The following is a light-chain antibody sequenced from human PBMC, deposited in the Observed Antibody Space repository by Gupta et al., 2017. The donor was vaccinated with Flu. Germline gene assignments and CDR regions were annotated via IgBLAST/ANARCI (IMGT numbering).Light chain of an antibody. V-gene: IGKV1-16*02. CDR1: QDITTY. CDR2: VAS. J-gene: IGKJ4*02. CDR3: QQYDRYPLT. Sequence: DIQMTQSPSSLSASVGDRVTITCRASQDITTYLAWFQQKPGQAPKSLIYVASNWQRGVPSKFSGSGSGTHFTLTISSLQPEDVATYYCQQYDRYPLTFGGGTKVEIK.